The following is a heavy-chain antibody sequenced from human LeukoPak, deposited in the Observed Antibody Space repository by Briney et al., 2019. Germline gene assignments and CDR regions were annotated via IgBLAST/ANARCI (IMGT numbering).Heavy chain of an antibody. J-gene: IGHJ5*02. CDR3: ATRPVRCGEVLACDWFDP. D-gene: IGHD3-10*01. Sequence: SVKVSCKASGFTFTSSAMQWVRQARGQRLEWIGWIVVGSGNTNYAQKFQERVTITRDMSTSTAYMELSSLRSEDTAVYYCATRPVRCGEVLACDWFDPWGQGTLVTVSS. CDR2: IVVGSGNT. V-gene: IGHV1-58*02. CDR1: GFTFTSSA.